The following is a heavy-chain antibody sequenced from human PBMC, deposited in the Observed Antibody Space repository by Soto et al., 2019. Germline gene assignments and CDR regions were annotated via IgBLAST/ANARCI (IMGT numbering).Heavy chain of an antibody. CDR3: TSRRDWTAVDPPDY. D-gene: IGHD5-18*01. CDR1: GFTFSDSA. J-gene: IGHJ4*02. CDR2: IRNKGNNYAT. V-gene: IGHV3-73*02. Sequence: EVQLVESGGGLVQPGGSLKLSCAASGFTFSDSAMHWVRQASGKGLEWVGRIRNKGNNYATAYTASVKGRFTISRHNSKITVNLQMNSLKIDDTAVYYCTSRRDWTAVDPPDYWGLGTLVTVSS.